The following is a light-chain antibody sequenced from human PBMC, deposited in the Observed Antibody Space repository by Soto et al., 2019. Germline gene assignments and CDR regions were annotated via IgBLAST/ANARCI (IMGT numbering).Light chain of an antibody. CDR2: DVS. CDR1: SSDVGGYNY. Sequence: LTQPASVSGSPGQSITISCTGTSSDVGGYNYVSWYQQHPGKAPKLLIYDVSNRPSGVSNRFSGSKSGNTASLTISGLQAEDEADYYCSSYTTSSTLGVFGTGTRSPS. J-gene: IGLJ1*01. V-gene: IGLV2-14*01. CDR3: SSYTTSSTLGV.